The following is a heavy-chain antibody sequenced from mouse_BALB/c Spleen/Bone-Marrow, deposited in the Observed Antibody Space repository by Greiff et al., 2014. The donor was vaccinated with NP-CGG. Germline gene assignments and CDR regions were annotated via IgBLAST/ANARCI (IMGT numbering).Heavy chain of an antibody. D-gene: IGHD1-1*01. CDR1: GFTFSSYA. V-gene: IGHV5-9-3*01. J-gene: IGHJ1*01. CDR2: ISSGGSYT. Sequence: EVHLVESGGGLVKPGGSLKLSCAASGFTFSSYAMSWVRQTPEKRLEWVATISSGGSYTYYADSVKGRFTISRDTAKNTLYLQMSSLRSEDTAIYYCARRDYYGSSPHWYFDVWGAGTTVTVSS. CDR3: ARRDYYGSSPHWYFDV.